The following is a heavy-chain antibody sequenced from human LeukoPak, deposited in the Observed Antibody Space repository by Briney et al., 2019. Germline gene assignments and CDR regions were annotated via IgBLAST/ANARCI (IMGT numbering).Heavy chain of an antibody. CDR3: ARGRRSLSIFGSGFGNKNAFHI. Sequence: PGGSLRLSCTASGLTFSDYIMNWVPQAPRKGREWVSYISSTGNPRHYAESVEGRFTISRDNAKNSLYLQMNSLRDEDTAVYYCARGRRSLSIFGSGFGNKNAFHIWGQGTMVSVSS. J-gene: IGHJ3*02. CDR1: GLTFSDYI. D-gene: IGHD3-3*01. CDR2: ISSTGNPR. V-gene: IGHV3-48*02.